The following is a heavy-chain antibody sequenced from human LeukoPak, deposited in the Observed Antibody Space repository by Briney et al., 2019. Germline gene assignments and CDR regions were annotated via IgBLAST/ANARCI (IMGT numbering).Heavy chain of an antibody. J-gene: IGHJ4*02. Sequence: GGSLRLSCAASDFTFSTYGMTWVRQAPGKGLEWVSAISGSGGDTYYADSVKGRFTIFRDNSKNTVYLRMNSLRAEDTAVYYCAKDPWGSRGYFDYWGQGTLVTVSS. CDR3: AKDPWGSRGYFDY. D-gene: IGHD7-27*01. V-gene: IGHV3-23*01. CDR1: DFTFSTYG. CDR2: ISGSGGDT.